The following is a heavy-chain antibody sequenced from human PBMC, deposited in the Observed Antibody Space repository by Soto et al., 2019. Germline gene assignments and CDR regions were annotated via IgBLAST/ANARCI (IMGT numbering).Heavy chain of an antibody. CDR3: ARDTVPSYPDFWSGYYSFAAFDI. CDR1: GFTFSSYW. CDR2: IKQDGSEK. V-gene: IGHV3-7*01. J-gene: IGHJ3*02. Sequence: GGSLRLSCAASGFTFSSYWMSWVRQAPGKGLEWVANIKQDGSEKYYVDSVKGRFTISRDNAKNSLYLQMNSLRAEDTAVYYCARDTVPSYPDFWSGYYSFAAFDIWGQGTMVTVSS. D-gene: IGHD3-3*01.